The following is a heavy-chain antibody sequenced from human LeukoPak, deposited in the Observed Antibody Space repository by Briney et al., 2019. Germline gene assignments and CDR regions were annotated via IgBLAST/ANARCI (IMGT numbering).Heavy chain of an antibody. D-gene: IGHD3-22*01. CDR3: ARPRDDYDSNGFSLLDY. J-gene: IGHJ4*02. CDR2: IWYDGSNI. V-gene: IGHV3-33*01. Sequence: AGTSLRLSCAASGIIFSSHGMHWVRQAPGKGLEWVAVIWYDGSNIYYADSVKGRFTISRDNSKNTLYLQMNSLRAEDTALYYCARPRDDYDSNGFSLLDYWGQGTLVAVSS. CDR1: GIIFSSHG.